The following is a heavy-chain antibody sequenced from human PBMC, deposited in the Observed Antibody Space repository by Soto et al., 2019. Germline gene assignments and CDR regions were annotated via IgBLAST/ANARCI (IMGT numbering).Heavy chain of an antibody. CDR3: TADLPGVRTGYGFDY. CDR1: GFTFNYAW. J-gene: IGHJ4*02. D-gene: IGHD5-12*01. V-gene: IGHV3-15*07. CDR2: IKSQGDGGTT. Sequence: EVQLVESGGGLVKPGGSLRLSCGASGFTFNYAWMNWVRQAPGKGLEWVGRIKSQGDGGTTDFAAPVKGRFTISRDDSKNTLDLQMNSLQTDDTAVYYCTADLPGVRTGYGFDYWGQGTLVTVSS.